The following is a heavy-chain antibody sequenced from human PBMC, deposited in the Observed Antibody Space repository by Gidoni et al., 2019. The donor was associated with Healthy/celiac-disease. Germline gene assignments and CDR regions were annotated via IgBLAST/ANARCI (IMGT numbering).Heavy chain of an antibody. D-gene: IGHD3-3*01. V-gene: IGHV3-49*05. CDR1: GFTFGDYA. Sequence: EVQLVESGGGLVKPGRSLRLSCTASGFTFGDYAMSWFRQAPEKGLEWVGFIRSKAYGGTTEYAASVKGRFTISRDDSKSIAYLQMNSLKTEDTAVYYCTLYYDFWSGYYTGRGNGLNYYGMDVWGQGTTVTVSS. CDR3: TLYYDFWSGYYTGRGNGLNYYGMDV. CDR2: IRSKAYGGTT. J-gene: IGHJ6*02.